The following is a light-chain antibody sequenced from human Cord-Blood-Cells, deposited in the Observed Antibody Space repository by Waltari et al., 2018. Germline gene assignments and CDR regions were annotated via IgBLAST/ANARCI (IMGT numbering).Light chain of an antibody. CDR2: GAS. V-gene: IGKV3-15*01. CDR1: QSVSSN. Sequence: EIVMTQSPATLSVSPGERATLSCRASQSVSSNLALYQQKPGQAPRLLVYGASTRATGIPARFSGSGSGTEFTLTISSLQSEDFAVYYCQQYNNWPLTFGGGTKVEIK. CDR3: QQYNNWPLT. J-gene: IGKJ4*01.